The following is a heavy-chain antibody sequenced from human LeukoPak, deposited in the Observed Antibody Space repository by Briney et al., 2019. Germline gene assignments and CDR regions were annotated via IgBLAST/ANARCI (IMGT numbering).Heavy chain of an antibody. CDR1: GGSFSGYY. J-gene: IGHJ3*02. V-gene: IGHV4-34*09. CDR3: ARDFAPGVVMGAFDI. D-gene: IGHD3-3*01. Sequence: SETLSLTCAVYGGSFSGYYWSWIRQPPGKGLEWIGYIYYSGSTYYNPSLKSRVTISVDTSKNQFSLKLSPVTAADTAVYYCARDFAPGVVMGAFDIWGQGTMVTVSS. CDR2: IYYSGST.